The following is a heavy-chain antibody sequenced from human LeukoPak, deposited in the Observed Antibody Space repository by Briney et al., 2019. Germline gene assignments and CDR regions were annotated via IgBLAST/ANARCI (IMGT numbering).Heavy chain of an antibody. Sequence: PSESLSLTWTVSGVSISSYYWSWIRQPAGKGLEWIGRIYTSGSTNYNPSLKSRVTMSVDTSKNQFSLKLSSVTAADTAVYYCARDCSSTSCYDYWGQGTLVTVSS. D-gene: IGHD2-2*01. CDR2: IYTSGST. V-gene: IGHV4-4*07. CDR1: GVSISSYY. CDR3: ARDCSSTSCYDY. J-gene: IGHJ4*02.